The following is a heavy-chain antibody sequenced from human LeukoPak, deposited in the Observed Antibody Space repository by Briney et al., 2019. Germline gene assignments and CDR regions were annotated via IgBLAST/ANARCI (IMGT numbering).Heavy chain of an antibody. CDR2: IYYSGST. J-gene: IGHJ4*02. CDR1: GGSISSGGYY. Sequence: SQTLSLTCTVSGGSISSGGYYWSWIRQHPGKGLEWIVYIYYSGSTYYNPSLKSRVTISVDTSKNQFSLKLSSVTAADTAVYYCARRIVVVPAATDYFDHWGQGTLVTVSS. D-gene: IGHD2-2*01. CDR3: ARRIVVVPAATDYFDH. V-gene: IGHV4-31*03.